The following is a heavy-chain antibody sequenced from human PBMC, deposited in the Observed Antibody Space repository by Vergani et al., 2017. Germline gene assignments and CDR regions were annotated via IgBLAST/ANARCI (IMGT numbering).Heavy chain of an antibody. Sequence: QLQLQESGPGLVKPSETLSLTCTVSGGSISSSSYYWGWIRQPPGKGLEWIGSIYTSGSTNYSPSLKSRVTISVDTSKNQYSLKLSTVTAADTAVYYCAREGAGSYYYYYMDVWGKGP. D-gene: IGHD3-10*01. CDR3: AREGAGSYYYYYMDV. CDR1: GGSISSSSYY. J-gene: IGHJ6*03. V-gene: IGHV4-39*07. CDR2: IYTSGST.